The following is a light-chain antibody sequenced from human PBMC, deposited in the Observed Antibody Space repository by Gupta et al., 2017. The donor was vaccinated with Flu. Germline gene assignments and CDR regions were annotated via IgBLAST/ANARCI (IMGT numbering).Light chain of an antibody. J-gene: IGKJ1*01. CDR2: DAS. CDR1: QGVRNS. Sequence: ERAPLLCKVSQGVRNSLGWYQGKPGQAPRLLIYDASNRATGILARFSGSGSGTDFTLTISSLEPEDFAVYYCQQRSNWPPGTFGQGTKVEIK. CDR3: QQRSNWPPGT. V-gene: IGKV3-11*01.